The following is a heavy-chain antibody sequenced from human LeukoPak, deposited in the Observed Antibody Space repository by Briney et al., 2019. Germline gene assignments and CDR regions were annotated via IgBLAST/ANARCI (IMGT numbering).Heavy chain of an antibody. J-gene: IGHJ6*03. CDR3: ARDSPTMVRGVITYYYYYMDV. CDR1: GFTFSTYW. Sequence: GGSLRLSCAASGFTFSTYWMTWVRQAPGKGLEWVANIKQDGSEKYYVDSVKGRFTISRDNAKNSLYLQMNSLRAEDTAVYYCARDSPTMVRGVITYYYYYMDVWGKGTTVTISS. CDR2: IKQDGSEK. D-gene: IGHD3-10*01. V-gene: IGHV3-7*01.